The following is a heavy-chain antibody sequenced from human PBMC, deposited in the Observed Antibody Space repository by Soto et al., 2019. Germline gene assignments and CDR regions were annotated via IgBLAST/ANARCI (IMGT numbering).Heavy chain of an antibody. CDR2: INTDGSAT. J-gene: IGHJ4*02. Sequence: EVQLVESGGGLAQPGGSLRLSCAASGFIFSSDWMHWVRQAPGKGLVWVSRINTDGSATSYADSVKGRFTISRDNANNMLYLQMNSLRAEDTAVYYCARDRPGDQHYFDYWGQGNMVTVSS. CDR1: GFIFSSDW. V-gene: IGHV3-74*01. CDR3: ARDRPGDQHYFDY. D-gene: IGHD3-16*01.